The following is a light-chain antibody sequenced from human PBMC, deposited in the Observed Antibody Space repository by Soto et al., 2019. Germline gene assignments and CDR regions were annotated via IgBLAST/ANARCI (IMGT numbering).Light chain of an antibody. V-gene: IGLV2-23*01. CDR1: SSDVGIYNL. CDR3: CSYAGSGTFYV. J-gene: IGLJ1*01. Sequence: QSALTQPASVSGSPGQSITISCTGTSSDVGIYNLVSWYQLHPGKAPKLMIYEASKRPSGVSNRFSGSKSVNTASLTISGLQAEDEADYYCCSYAGSGTFYVFGTGTKLTVL. CDR2: EAS.